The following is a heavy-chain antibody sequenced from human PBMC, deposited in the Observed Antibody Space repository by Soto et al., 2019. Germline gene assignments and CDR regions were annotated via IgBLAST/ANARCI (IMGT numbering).Heavy chain of an antibody. V-gene: IGHV3-64D*06. D-gene: IGHD3-22*01. CDR1: GFIFSSYA. CDR2: ISSNGDTT. J-gene: IGHJ3*01. Sequence: GGSLRLSCSASGFIFSSYAMHWVRQAPAKGLEYVSVISSNGDTTYYADSVKGRFTISRDNSKNTVFLQMSSLRAEDTAVYYCGKAGYTLYGSGSDLWGQGTMVTVSS. CDR3: GKAGYTLYGSGSDL.